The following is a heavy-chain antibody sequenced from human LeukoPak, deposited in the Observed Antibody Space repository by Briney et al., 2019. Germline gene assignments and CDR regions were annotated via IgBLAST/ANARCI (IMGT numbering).Heavy chain of an antibody. V-gene: IGHV1-58*02. CDR2: IVVGSGNT. CDR3: AAEVGNPSANYDFWSGYYPRPFDY. J-gene: IGHJ4*02. D-gene: IGHD3-3*01. CDR1: GFTFTSSA. Sequence: SVKVSCKASGFTFTSSAMQWVRQARGKRLEWIGWIVVGSGNTNYAQKFQERVTITRDMSTSTAYMELSSLRSEDTAVYYCAAEVGNPSANYDFWSGYYPRPFDYWGQGTLVTVSS.